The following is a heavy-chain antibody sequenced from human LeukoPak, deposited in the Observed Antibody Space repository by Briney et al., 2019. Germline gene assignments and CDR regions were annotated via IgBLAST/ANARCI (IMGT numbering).Heavy chain of an antibody. Sequence: ASQTLSLTCTVSGGSTSSGSYYWSWIRQPAGKGLEWIGRIYTSGSTNYNPSLKSRVTISVDTSKNQFSLKLSSVTAADTAVYYCARGFPHDAFDIWGQGTMVTVSS. V-gene: IGHV4-61*02. CDR1: GGSTSSGSYY. CDR3: ARGFPHDAFDI. CDR2: IYTSGST. J-gene: IGHJ3*02.